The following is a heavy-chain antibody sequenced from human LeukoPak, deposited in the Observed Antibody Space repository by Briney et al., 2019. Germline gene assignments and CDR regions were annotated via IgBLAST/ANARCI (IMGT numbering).Heavy chain of an antibody. V-gene: IGHV4-34*01. Sequence: PSETLSLTCAVYGGSFSGYYWSWIRQPPGKGLEWIGEINHSGSTNYNPSLKSRVTISVDTSKNQFSLKLSSVTAADTAVYYCARRRIQLWSNSVFDYWGQGTLVTVSS. CDR1: GGSFSGYY. D-gene: IGHD5-18*01. CDR2: INHSGST. CDR3: ARRRIQLWSNSVFDY. J-gene: IGHJ4*02.